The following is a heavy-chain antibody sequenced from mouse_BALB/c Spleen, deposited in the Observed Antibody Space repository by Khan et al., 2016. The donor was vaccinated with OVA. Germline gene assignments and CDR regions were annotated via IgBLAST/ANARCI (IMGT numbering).Heavy chain of an antibody. CDR3: SRKYGNPCDMDY. J-gene: IGHJ4*01. Sequence: QVQLKESGGELMKPGASVKISCKASGYTFSTYWIEWVKQRPGHGLEWIGEILPGSGSINYNGKFKDKTTFTADSSSNTASMRLSSLTSEDSAVYYCSRKYGNPCDMDYWGQGTSVTVSS. CDR2: ILPGSGSI. D-gene: IGHD2-1*01. V-gene: IGHV1-9*01. CDR1: GYTFSTYW.